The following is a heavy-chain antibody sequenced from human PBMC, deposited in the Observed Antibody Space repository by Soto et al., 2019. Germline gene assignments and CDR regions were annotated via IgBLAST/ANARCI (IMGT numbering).Heavy chain of an antibody. V-gene: IGHV3-74*01. CDR3: ARDESRITIFGVVTPYGMDV. CDR1: GFTFSSYW. D-gene: IGHD3-3*01. Sequence: PGGSLRLSCAASGFTFSSYWMHWVRQAPGKGLVWVSRINSDGSSTSYADSVKGRFTISRDNAKNTLYLQMNSLRAEDTAVYYCARDESRITIFGVVTPYGMDVWGQGTTVTVSS. CDR2: INSDGSST. J-gene: IGHJ6*02.